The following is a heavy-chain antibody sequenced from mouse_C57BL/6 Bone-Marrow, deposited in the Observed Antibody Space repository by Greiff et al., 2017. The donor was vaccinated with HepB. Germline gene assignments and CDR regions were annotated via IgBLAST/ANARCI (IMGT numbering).Heavy chain of an antibody. Sequence: ESGPGLVKPSQSLSLTCSVTGYSITSGYYWNWIRQFPGNKLEWMGYISYDGSNNYNPSLKNRISITRDTSKNQFFLKLNSVTTEDTATYYCARAFSDVWGTGTTVTVSS. V-gene: IGHV3-6*01. CDR2: ISYDGSN. CDR1: GYSITSGYY. CDR3: ARAFSDV. J-gene: IGHJ1*03.